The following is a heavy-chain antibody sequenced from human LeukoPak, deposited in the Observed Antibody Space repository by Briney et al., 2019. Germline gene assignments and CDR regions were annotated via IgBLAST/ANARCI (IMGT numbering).Heavy chain of an antibody. V-gene: IGHV4-31*03. Sequence: SETLSLTCTVSGGSINSGGYYWSWIRQHPGKGLEWIGYISYIGNTYYNPSLKGRLTISVDTSKNQLSLKLSSVTAADTAVYYCAGVDLNMVRGVQDWGQGTLVTVSS. CDR3: AGVDLNMVRGVQD. D-gene: IGHD3-10*01. CDR2: ISYIGNT. CDR1: GGSINSGGYY. J-gene: IGHJ4*02.